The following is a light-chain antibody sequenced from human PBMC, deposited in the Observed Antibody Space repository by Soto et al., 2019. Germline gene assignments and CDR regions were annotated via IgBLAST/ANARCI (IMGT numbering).Light chain of an antibody. Sequence: QSVLTQPPSVSAAPGQKVTISCSGSSSNIGNNYVSWYQQLPGTAPKLLIYDNNKRPSGIPDRFSGSKSGTSATLGITGLRTGDEADYYCGTWDSSLTGVVSGGGTKLTVL. J-gene: IGLJ2*01. V-gene: IGLV1-51*01. CDR2: DNN. CDR3: GTWDSSLTGVV. CDR1: SSNIGNNY.